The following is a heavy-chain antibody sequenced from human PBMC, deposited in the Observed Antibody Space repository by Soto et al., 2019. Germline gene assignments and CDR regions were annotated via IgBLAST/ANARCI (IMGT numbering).Heavy chain of an antibody. V-gene: IGHV3-13*01. CDR3: ARLNTVTQTGFWYNWFDP. J-gene: IGHJ5*02. CDR2: IGTAGDT. CDR1: GFTFSSYD. Sequence: EVQLVESGGGLVQPGGSLRLSCAASGFTFSSYDMHWVRQATGKGLEWVSAIGTAGDTYYPGSVKGRVTISRENAKNSLYLQMNSLRAEDTAVYYCARLNTVTQTGFWYNWFDPWGQGTLVTVSS. D-gene: IGHD4-17*01.